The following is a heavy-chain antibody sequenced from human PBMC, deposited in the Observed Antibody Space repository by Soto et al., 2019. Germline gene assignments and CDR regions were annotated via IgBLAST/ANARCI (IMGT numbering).Heavy chain of an antibody. Sequence: PGGSLRLSCAASGFTFSSYEMNWVRQAPGKGLEWVSYISSSGSTIYYADSVKGRFTISRDNAKNSLYLQMNSLRAEDTAVYYCAPRRGAYNNNFDYWGQGTLVTVSS. CDR2: ISSSGSTI. CDR3: APRRGAYNNNFDY. D-gene: IGHD4-4*01. J-gene: IGHJ4*02. CDR1: GFTFSSYE. V-gene: IGHV3-48*03.